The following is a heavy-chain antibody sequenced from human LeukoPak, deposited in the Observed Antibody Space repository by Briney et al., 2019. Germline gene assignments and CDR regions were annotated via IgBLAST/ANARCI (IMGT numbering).Heavy chain of an antibody. Sequence: GGSLRLSCTASGFTFTTYWMHWVRQAPGKGLVWVALINTDGRVTTYAESVKGRFAVSRDNAENTLYLEMNNLRPEDTAVYYCIRETHVGLHLEYWGQGTLATVTS. CDR3: IRETHVGLHLEY. D-gene: IGHD3-10*02. CDR2: INTDGRVT. V-gene: IGHV3-74*03. J-gene: IGHJ4*02. CDR1: GFTFTTYW.